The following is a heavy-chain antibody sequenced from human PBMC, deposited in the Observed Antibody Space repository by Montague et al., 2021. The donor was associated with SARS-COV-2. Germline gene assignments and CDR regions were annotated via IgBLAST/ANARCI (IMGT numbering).Heavy chain of an antibody. V-gene: IGHV6-1*01. J-gene: IGHJ4*02. CDR2: TYYRSKWYT. CDR3: AREGTVPGPRGIYFDD. D-gene: IGHD1-1*01. Sequence: CAISGDSVPSNSAAWNWIRQSPSGGLEWLGRTYYRSKWYTDYAPSVKTRITITPDTSNNQFSLHLNSVTPGDTAVYYCAREGTVPGPRGIYFDDWGQGTPVTVSS. CDR1: GDSVPSNSAA.